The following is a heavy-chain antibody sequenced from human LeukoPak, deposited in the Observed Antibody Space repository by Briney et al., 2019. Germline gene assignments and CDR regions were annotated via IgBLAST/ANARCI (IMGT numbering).Heavy chain of an antibody. Sequence: GGSLRLSCAASGFTFSNAWMSWVRQAPGKGLEWVGRIKSKTDGGTTDYAAPVKGRFTISRDDSKNTLYLQMNSLKTEDTAVYYCTTATLAYGSGSYLWFDPWSQGTLVTASS. CDR3: TTATLAYGSGSYLWFDP. CDR1: GFTFSNAW. J-gene: IGHJ5*02. V-gene: IGHV3-15*01. D-gene: IGHD3-10*01. CDR2: IKSKTDGGTT.